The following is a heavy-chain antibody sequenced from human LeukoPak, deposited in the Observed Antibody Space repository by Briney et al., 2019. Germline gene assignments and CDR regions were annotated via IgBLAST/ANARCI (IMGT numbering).Heavy chain of an antibody. CDR2: ITAGGGST. J-gene: IGHJ5*02. D-gene: IGHD6-19*01. Sequence: PGGSLRLSCAASGFTFSNYAMNWVRQAPGKRLEWVSLITAGGGSTYYADSVKGRFTISRDNSKNTLYLQMNSLRAEDTAVYYCVKGRIAMAGKPFDPWDQGTLVTVSS. CDR3: VKGRIAMAGKPFDP. V-gene: IGHV3-23*01. CDR1: GFTFSNYA.